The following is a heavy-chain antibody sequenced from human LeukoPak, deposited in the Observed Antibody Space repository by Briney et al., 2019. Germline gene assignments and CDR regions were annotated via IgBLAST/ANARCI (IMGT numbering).Heavy chain of an antibody. CDR2: FDPEDGET. CDR1: GYTLTELS. V-gene: IGHV1-24*01. Sequence: ASVKVSCKVSGYTLTELSMHWVRQAPGKGLEWMGGFDPEDGETIYAQKFQGRVTMTRDMSTSTVYMELSSLRSEDTAVYYCARDGITMVRGVRGNYYYYMDVWGKGTTVTISS. J-gene: IGHJ6*03. D-gene: IGHD3-10*01. CDR3: ARDGITMVRGVRGNYYYYMDV.